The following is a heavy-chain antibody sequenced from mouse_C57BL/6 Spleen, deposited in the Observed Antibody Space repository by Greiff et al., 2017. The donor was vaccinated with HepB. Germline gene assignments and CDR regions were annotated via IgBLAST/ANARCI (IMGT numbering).Heavy chain of an antibody. CDR1: GYTFTDYY. D-gene: IGHD4-1*01. Sequence: VHVKQSGPVLVKPGASVKMSCKASGYTFTDYYMNWVKQSHGKSLEWIGVINPYNGGTSYNQKFKGKATLTVDKSSSTAYMELNSLTSEDSAVYYCAREVWGYAMDYWGQGTSVTVSS. V-gene: IGHV1-19*01. CDR3: AREVWGYAMDY. J-gene: IGHJ4*01. CDR2: INPYNGGT.